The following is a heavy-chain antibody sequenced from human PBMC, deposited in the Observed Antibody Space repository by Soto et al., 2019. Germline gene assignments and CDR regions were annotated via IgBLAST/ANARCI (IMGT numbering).Heavy chain of an antibody. CDR1: GFTFSRYS. CDR3: ARESEDLTSNFDY. J-gene: IGHJ4*02. V-gene: IGHV3-21*01. CDR2: ISSTTNYI. Sequence: GGSLRLSCAASGFTFSRYSMNWVRRAPGKGLEWVSSISSTTNYIYYADSMKGRFTVSRDNAKNSVYLDMNSLSAEDTAVYYCARESEDLTSNFDYWGQGTLVTVSS.